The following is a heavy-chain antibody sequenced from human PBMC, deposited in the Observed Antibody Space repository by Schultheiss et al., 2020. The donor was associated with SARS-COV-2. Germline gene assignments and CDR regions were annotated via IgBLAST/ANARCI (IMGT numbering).Heavy chain of an antibody. V-gene: IGHV5-51*01. D-gene: IGHD3-3*01. J-gene: IGHJ6*02. CDR1: GYSFTSYW. CDR3: ARDCAILEWLLGYYGMDV. Sequence: GESLKISCKGSGYSFTSYWIGWVRQMPGKGLEWMGIIYPGDSDTRYSPSFQGQVTISADKSISTAYLQWSSLKASDTAMYYCARDCAILEWLLGYYGMDVWGQGTTVTVSS. CDR2: IYPGDSDT.